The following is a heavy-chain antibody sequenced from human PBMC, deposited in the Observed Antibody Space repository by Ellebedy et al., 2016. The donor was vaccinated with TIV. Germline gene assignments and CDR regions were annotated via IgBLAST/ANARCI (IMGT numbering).Heavy chain of an antibody. CDR3: ARSWGSSSF. Sequence: GESLKISCQASGYSFANHWISWVRQVPGKGLEWMGRIDPRDSFTNYSPSFQGHVTISVDKSTSTAYLQWNTLRASDTAMYYCARSWGSSSFWGQGTLVTVSS. CDR1: GYSFANHW. V-gene: IGHV5-10-1*01. J-gene: IGHJ4*02. CDR2: IDPRDSFT. D-gene: IGHD6-13*01.